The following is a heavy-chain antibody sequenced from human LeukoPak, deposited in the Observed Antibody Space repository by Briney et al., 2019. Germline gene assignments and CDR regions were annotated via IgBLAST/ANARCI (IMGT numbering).Heavy chain of an antibody. CDR1: GFTFSSYA. Sequence: GGSLRLSCAASGFTFSSYAMSWVHQAPGKGLEWVSAISGSGGSTYYADSVKGRFTISRDNSKNTLYLQMNSLRAEDTAVYYCAKGLRFLEWLNGDYWGQGTLVTVSS. J-gene: IGHJ4*02. CDR3: AKGLRFLEWLNGDY. D-gene: IGHD3-3*01. CDR2: ISGSGGST. V-gene: IGHV3-23*01.